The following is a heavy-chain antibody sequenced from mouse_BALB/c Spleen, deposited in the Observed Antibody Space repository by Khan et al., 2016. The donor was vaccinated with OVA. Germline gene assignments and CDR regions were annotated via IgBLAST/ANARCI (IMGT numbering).Heavy chain of an antibody. J-gene: IGHJ2*01. CDR1: GYSITSDYA. CDR3: ARSVTITTVVATDFDY. V-gene: IGHV3-2*02. D-gene: IGHD1-1*01. CDR2: ISYSGRT. Sequence: EVQLQESGPGLVKPSQSLSLTCPVTGYSITSDYAWNWIRQFPGNKLEWMGYISYSGRTSYNPSLKSRISITRDTSKNQFFLQLNSVTTEDTATYCCARSVTITTVVATDFDYWGQGTTLTVSS.